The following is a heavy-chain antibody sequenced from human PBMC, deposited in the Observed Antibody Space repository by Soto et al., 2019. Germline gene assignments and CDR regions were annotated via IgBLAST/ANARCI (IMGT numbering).Heavy chain of an antibody. Sequence: QITLKESGPTLVKPTQTLTLTCTFSGFSLSTSGVGVGWIRQPPGKALEWLALIYWSDEKRYSPSLSSRLTITNDTSKNQVVLTMTNMDPVDTATYYCAHRRGADYKGCGPYWGHGTLVTVSS. V-gene: IGHV2-5*01. J-gene: IGHJ4*01. CDR1: GFSLSTSGVG. CDR3: AHRRGADYKGCGPY. CDR2: IYWSDEK. D-gene: IGHD4-4*01.